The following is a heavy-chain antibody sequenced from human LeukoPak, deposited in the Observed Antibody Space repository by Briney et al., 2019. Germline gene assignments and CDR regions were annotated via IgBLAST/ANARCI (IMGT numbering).Heavy chain of an antibody. V-gene: IGHV3-48*04. D-gene: IGHD3-9*01. J-gene: IGHJ6*03. Sequence: GGSLRLSCAASGFTFSSYSMNWVRQAPGKGLEWVSYIRSSSSTIYYADSVKGRFTISRDNAKNSLYLQMNSLRAEDTAVYYCAREVYDILTGYYLDYYYYYIDVWGKGTTVTISS. CDR2: IRSSSSTI. CDR1: GFTFSSYS. CDR3: AREVYDILTGYYLDYYYYYIDV.